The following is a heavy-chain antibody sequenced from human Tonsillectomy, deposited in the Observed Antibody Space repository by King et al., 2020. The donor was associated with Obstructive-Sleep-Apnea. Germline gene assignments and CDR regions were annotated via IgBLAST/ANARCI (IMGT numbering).Heavy chain of an antibody. CDR2: ISYDGTNK. J-gene: IGHJ6*02. CDR1: GFTFSNYA. V-gene: IGHV3-30-3*01. Sequence: HVQLVQSGGGVVQPGRSLRLSCAASGFTFSNYAVHWVRQAPGKGLEWVAVISYDGTNKYFADSVKGRFTISRDNSKSTLYLQMSSLRAEDTAVYYCARDFSGYCSSTTCYAINGMDVWGQGTTVTVSS. CDR3: ARDFSGYCSSTTCYAINGMDV. D-gene: IGHD2-2*01.